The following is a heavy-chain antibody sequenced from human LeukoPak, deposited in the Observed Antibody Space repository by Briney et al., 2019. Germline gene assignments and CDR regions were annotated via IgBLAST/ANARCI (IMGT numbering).Heavy chain of an antibody. J-gene: IGHJ4*02. Sequence: PGGSLRLSCAASGFTFSSYWMHWVRQAPGKGLVWVPRFSTDGSSTSYADSVKGRFTISRDNSKNTLYLQMNSLRAEDTAVYYCAKEGDLAGATPFDYWGQGTLVTVSS. CDR2: FSTDGSST. CDR3: AKEGDLAGATPFDY. CDR1: GFTFSSYW. V-gene: IGHV3-74*01. D-gene: IGHD1-26*01.